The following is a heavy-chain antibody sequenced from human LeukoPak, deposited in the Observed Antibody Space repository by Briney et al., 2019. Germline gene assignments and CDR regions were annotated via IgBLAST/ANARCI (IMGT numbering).Heavy chain of an antibody. J-gene: IGHJ5*02. D-gene: IGHD3-10*01. CDR3: ARGGSGSYFSWLDP. Sequence: ASVKVSCKASGYTFTDYYIHWVRQAPGQGLECMGWINPNSGGTNYAQKFQGRVTMTRDTSISTAYMELSRLRSDDTAVYYCARGGSGSYFSWLDPWGQRTLVTVSS. CDR1: GYTFTDYY. V-gene: IGHV1-2*02. CDR2: INPNSGGT.